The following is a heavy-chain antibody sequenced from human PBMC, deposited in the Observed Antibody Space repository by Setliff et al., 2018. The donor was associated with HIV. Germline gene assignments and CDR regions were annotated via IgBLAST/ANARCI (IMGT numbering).Heavy chain of an antibody. CDR3: ATDCAVVGGTGSLDS. CDR1: GFSFSSYN. D-gene: IGHD1-26*01. Sequence: GSLRLSCAASGFSFSSYNMSWVRQAPGKGLEWVANIKQDGSEKNYMDSVKGRFTISRDNAKNSLYLQMNSLRVEDTAVYYCATDCAVVGGTGSLDSWGQGTLVTVSS. V-gene: IGHV3-7*05. J-gene: IGHJ4*02. CDR2: IKQDGSEK.